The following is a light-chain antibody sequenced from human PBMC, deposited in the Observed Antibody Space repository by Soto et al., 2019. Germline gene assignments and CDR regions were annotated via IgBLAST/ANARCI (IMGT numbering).Light chain of an antibody. V-gene: IGKV4-1*01. CDR2: WAS. CDR3: QQYYTTPFT. Sequence: DIVMTQSPDSLAVSLGERATINCKSSQSGLYSSNNRNYLAWYRQKPGQPPKLLVYWASTRESGVPDRFSGSGSGTDFTLTISSLQAEDVAVYYCQQYYTTPFTFGPGTKVDIK. J-gene: IGKJ3*01. CDR1: QSGLYSSNNRNY.